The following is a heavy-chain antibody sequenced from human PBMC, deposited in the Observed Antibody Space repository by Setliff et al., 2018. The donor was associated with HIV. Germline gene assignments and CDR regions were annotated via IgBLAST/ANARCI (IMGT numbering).Heavy chain of an antibody. J-gene: IGHJ6*02. CDR3: ARPTNIDTLYYGSQSFYMYYYGMDV. D-gene: IGHD3-10*01. Sequence: PGGSLRLSCAASGFTFSNYAMHWVRQAPGKGLEWVANMNQDGTEINYVDSVKGRFSISRDDARKSLYLQMNSLRAEDTAVYFCARPTNIDTLYYGSQSFYMYYYGMDVWGQGTTVTVSS. CDR2: MNQDGTEI. CDR1: GFTFSNYA. V-gene: IGHV3-7*01.